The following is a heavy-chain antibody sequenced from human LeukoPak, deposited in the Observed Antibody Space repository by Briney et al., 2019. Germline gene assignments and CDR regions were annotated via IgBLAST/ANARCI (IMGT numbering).Heavy chain of an antibody. Sequence: SLRRSCTHPGFTFNNDAMSWGRELAGNGMDLVTIISGSGGLTDYADSVRGRFTISRDNSKNTLYLQMSSLRAEDTAIYYCEKGMGAYCDGDCSSRTFDYCGQGTLVTVSS. V-gene: IGHV3-23*01. J-gene: IGHJ4*02. D-gene: IGHD2-21*02. CDR2: ISGSGGLT. CDR3: EKGMGAYCDGDCSSRTFDY. CDR1: GFTFNNDA.